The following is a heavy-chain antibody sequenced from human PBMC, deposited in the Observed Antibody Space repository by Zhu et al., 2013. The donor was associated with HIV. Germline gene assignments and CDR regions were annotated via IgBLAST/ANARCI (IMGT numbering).Heavy chain of an antibody. CDR1: GYTFTSYY. CDR2: LIPLSGAP. Sequence: QVQLVQSGAEVKKPGASVKVSCKASGYTFTSYYMHWVRQTPGQGLEWMGGLIPLSGAPDYAQRFRDRVTIVADGSTNTAYMELSSLRYEDTAMYYCARLIQGYCTATRCTLRGSLFDSWGQGSLVTVSS. J-gene: IGHJ4*02. D-gene: IGHD2-8*01. V-gene: IGHV1-46*01. CDR3: ARLIQGYCTATRCTLRGSLFDS.